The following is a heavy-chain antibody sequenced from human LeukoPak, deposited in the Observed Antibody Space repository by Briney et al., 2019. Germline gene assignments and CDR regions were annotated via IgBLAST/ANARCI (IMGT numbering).Heavy chain of an antibody. J-gene: IGHJ4*02. D-gene: IGHD3-16*01. CDR3: ARPADSGENSYGPGFDY. CDR1: GFTFSSYW. Sequence: GGSLRLSCAASGFTFSSYWMHWVRQAPGKGLEWVTIISSDGSNKYYADSVKGRFTISRDNSKNTLYLQMDSLRAEDTALYYCARPADSGENSYGPGFDYWGQGTLVTVSS. CDR2: ISSDGSNK. V-gene: IGHV3-30*03.